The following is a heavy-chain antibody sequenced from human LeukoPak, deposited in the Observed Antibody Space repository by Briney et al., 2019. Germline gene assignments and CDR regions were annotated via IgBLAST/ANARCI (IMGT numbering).Heavy chain of an antibody. CDR1: GGSFSGYY. D-gene: IGHD3-22*01. J-gene: IGHJ4*02. Sequence: SETLSLTCAVSGGSFSGYYWSWIRQPPGKGLEWIGEINHSGSTNYNPSLKSRVTISVDTSKNQFSLKLSSVTAADTAVYYCARGRVRGHYYDSSGYSYWGQGTLVTVSS. CDR2: INHSGST. V-gene: IGHV4-34*01. CDR3: ARGRVRGHYYDSSGYSY.